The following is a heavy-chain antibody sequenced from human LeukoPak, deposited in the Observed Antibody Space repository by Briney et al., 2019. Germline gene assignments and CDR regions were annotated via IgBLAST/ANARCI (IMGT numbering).Heavy chain of an antibody. Sequence: PGGSLRLSCAASGFAFSSYAMSWVRQAPGKGLEWVSGISGSGAGTHYADSVKGRFTISSDNSKNTLLLQMNSLRAEDTAIYYCAKDPNGDYVGAFDSWGQGTMVTVSS. CDR1: GFAFSSYA. J-gene: IGHJ3*02. V-gene: IGHV3-23*01. CDR2: ISGSGAGT. D-gene: IGHD4-17*01. CDR3: AKDPNGDYVGAFDS.